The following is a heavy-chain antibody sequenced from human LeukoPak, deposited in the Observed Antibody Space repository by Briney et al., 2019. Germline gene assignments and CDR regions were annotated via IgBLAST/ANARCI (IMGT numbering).Heavy chain of an antibody. CDR3: ARDHGLNKRWFDP. CDR2: INPDSGGT. CDR1: EYTFTGYY. V-gene: IGHV1-2*02. Sequence: GATVKVSCKASEYTFTGYYMHWVRQAPGQGLEWMGWINPDSGGTNYAQKFQGRVTMTRDTSISKAYMELSRLTSDDTAVYYCARDHGLNKRWFDPWGQGTLVTVSS. J-gene: IGHJ5*02. D-gene: IGHD1/OR15-1a*01.